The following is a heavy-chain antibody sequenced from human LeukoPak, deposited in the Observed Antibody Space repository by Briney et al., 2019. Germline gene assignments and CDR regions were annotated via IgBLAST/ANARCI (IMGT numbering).Heavy chain of an antibody. Sequence: GGSLRLSCAASGFTFSTYWMNWVRHAPGKGLVWVSRIKSDGSSTSYADFVKGRFTISRDNAKNTLYLQMNSLRVEDTAVYYCTRVSGYRGLSDDYWGQGTLVTVSS. CDR3: TRVSGYRGLSDDY. D-gene: IGHD5-12*01. CDR1: GFTFSTYW. CDR2: IKSDGSST. V-gene: IGHV3-74*01. J-gene: IGHJ4*02.